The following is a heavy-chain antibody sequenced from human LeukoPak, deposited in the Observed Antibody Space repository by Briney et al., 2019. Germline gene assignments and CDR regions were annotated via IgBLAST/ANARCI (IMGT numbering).Heavy chain of an antibody. CDR1: GFTFSSYA. J-gene: IGHJ4*02. V-gene: IGHV3-30*09. CDR2: ISYDGSNK. CDR3: ACRIAVAGTIDY. Sequence: GRSLRLSCAASGFTFSSYAMHWVRQAPGKGLEWVAVISYDGSNKYYADSVKGRFAISRDDSKNTVYLQMNSLRAEDTAVYYCACRIAVAGTIDYWGQGTLVTVSS. D-gene: IGHD6-19*01.